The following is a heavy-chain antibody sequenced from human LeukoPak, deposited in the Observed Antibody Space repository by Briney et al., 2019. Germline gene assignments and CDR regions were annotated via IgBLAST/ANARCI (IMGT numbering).Heavy chain of an antibody. Sequence: GGSLRLSCAASGFTFSSYAMSWVRQAPGKGLEWVSVISGSGAATNYADSVKGRFTISKDDSKNTLYLQMNSLRAEDTAAYYCAKDTSIGKYCTNGVCSPFDYWGQGTLVTVSS. J-gene: IGHJ4*02. CDR3: AKDTSIGKYCTNGVCSPFDY. CDR1: GFTFSSYA. D-gene: IGHD2-8*01. V-gene: IGHV3-23*01. CDR2: ISGSGAAT.